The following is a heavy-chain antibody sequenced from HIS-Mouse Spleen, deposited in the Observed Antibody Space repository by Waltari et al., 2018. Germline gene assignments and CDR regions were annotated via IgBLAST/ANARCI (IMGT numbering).Heavy chain of an antibody. CDR3: AKKPPPLPVRDAFDI. CDR2: ISYDGSNK. CDR1: GFTVCSYG. J-gene: IGHJ3*02. Sequence: QVQLVESGGGVVQPGRSLRLSWAASGFTVCSYGMLWSLRLPGKGLEWVAVISYDGSNKYYADSVKGRFTISRDNSKNTLYLQMNSLRAEDTAVYYCAKKPPPLPVRDAFDIWGQGTMVTVSS. D-gene: IGHD3-10*01. V-gene: IGHV3-30*18.